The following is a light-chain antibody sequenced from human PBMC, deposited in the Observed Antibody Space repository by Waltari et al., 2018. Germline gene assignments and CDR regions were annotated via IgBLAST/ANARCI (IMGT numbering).Light chain of an antibody. CDR1: SSDVGGYNY. Sequence: QSALTQPRSVSGSPGPSVTISCTGPSSDVGGYNYSSWYQLHPATAPKFLMYDVSERPSGVPDRFSGSTSGNTASLTISGLQAEDEADYYCCSYAARYTLVFGGGTKLTVL. V-gene: IGLV2-11*01. J-gene: IGLJ2*01. CDR2: DVS. CDR3: CSYAARYTLV.